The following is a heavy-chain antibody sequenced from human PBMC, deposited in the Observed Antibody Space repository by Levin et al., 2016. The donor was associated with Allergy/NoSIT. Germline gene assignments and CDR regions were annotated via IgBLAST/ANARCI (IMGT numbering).Heavy chain of an antibody. J-gene: IGHJ3*02. CDR2: IIPIFGTA. D-gene: IGHD3-10*01. CDR3: ARVGGINGSGVTKNAFDI. V-gene: IGHV1-69*13. CDR1: GGTFSSYA. Sequence: SVKVSCKASGGTFSSYAISWVRQAPGQGLEWMGGIIPIFGTASYAQKFQGRVTITADESTSTAYMELSSLRSEDTAVYYCARVGGINGSGVTKNAFDIWGQGTMVTVSS.